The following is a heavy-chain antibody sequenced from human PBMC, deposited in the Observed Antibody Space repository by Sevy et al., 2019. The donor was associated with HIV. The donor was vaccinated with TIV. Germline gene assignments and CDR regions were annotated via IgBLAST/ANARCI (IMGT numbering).Heavy chain of an antibody. D-gene: IGHD3-10*01. V-gene: IGHV3-74*01. CDR3: VRVPGEYYFDY. J-gene: IGHJ4*02. Sequence: GGSLRLSCAASGFTFSSYWMHWVRQPPGKGLVWVSRINIDGTTTHYADSVKGRFTISRDNAKNTLYLQMNSLGPEDTAVYYCVRVPGEYYFDYWGQGTLVTVSS. CDR1: GFTFSSYW. CDR2: INIDGTTT.